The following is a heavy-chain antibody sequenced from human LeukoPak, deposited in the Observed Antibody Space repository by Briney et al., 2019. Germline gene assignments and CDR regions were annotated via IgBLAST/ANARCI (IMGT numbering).Heavy chain of an antibody. CDR2: ISYDGSNK. D-gene: IGHD4-17*01. CDR1: GXTFSSYA. J-gene: IGHJ4*02. Sequence: GXXLRLSCAASGXTFSSYAMHWVRQAPGKGLEWVAVISYDGSNKYYADSVKGRFTISRDNSKNTLYLQMNSLRAEDTAVYYCARTTPFDYWGQGTLVTVSS. CDR3: ARTTPFDY. V-gene: IGHV3-30*04.